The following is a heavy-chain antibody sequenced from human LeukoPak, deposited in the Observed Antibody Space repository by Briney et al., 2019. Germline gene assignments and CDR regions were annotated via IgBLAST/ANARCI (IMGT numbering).Heavy chain of an antibody. J-gene: IGHJ3*02. CDR3: ARDGGYYYDSSGYGAFDI. D-gene: IGHD3-22*01. V-gene: IGHV4-59*01. CDR1: GGSISSCY. CDR2: IYYSGST. Sequence: SETLSLTCTVSGGSISSCYWSWIRQPPGKGLEWIGYIYYSGSTNYNPSLKSRVTISVDTSKNQFSLKLSSVTAADTAVYYCARDGGYYYDSSGYGAFDIWGQGTMVTVSS.